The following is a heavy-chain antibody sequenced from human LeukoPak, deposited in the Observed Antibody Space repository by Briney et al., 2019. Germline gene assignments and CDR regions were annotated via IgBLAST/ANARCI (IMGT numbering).Heavy chain of an antibody. CDR1: GGSISSNNW. V-gene: IGHV4-4*02. CDR3: ARLPAVAGTRLPH. D-gene: IGHD6-19*01. Sequence: SETLSLTCAVSGGSISSNNWWSWVRQPPGKGLEWIGEIYHSGSTNYNPSLKSRVTISVDKSKNQFSLKLSSVTAADTAVYYCARLPAVAGTRLPHWGQGTLVTVSS. CDR2: IYHSGST. J-gene: IGHJ4*02.